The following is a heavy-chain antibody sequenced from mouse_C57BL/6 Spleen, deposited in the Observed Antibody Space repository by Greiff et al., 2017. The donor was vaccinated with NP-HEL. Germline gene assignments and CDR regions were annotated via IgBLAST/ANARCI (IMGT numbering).Heavy chain of an antibody. D-gene: IGHD1-1*01. V-gene: IGHV5-17*01. CDR3: ARGGGYGSRAMDY. Sequence: EVQVVESGGGLVKPGGSLKLSCAASGFTFSDYGMHWVRQAPEKGLEWVAYISSGSSTIYYADTVKGRFTISRDNAKNTLFLQMTSLRSEDTAMYYCARGGGYGSRAMDYWGQGTPVTVSS. J-gene: IGHJ4*01. CDR2: ISSGSSTI. CDR1: GFTFSDYG.